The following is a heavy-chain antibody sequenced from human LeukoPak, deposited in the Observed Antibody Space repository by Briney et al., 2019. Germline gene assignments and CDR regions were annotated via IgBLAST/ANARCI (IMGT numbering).Heavy chain of an antibody. J-gene: IGHJ4*02. CDR2: ITKFGST. D-gene: IGHD5-18*01. Sequence: ASVKVSCKASGGTFSSYAISWVRQAPGQGLEWMGAITKFGSTNYAHNFVGRVTMTADKSTSTAYLELSSLKSDDTAVYYCARDRSGYGNYFDFWGQGALVAVSS. CDR3: ARDRSGYGNYFDF. V-gene: IGHV1-69*06. CDR1: GGTFSSYA.